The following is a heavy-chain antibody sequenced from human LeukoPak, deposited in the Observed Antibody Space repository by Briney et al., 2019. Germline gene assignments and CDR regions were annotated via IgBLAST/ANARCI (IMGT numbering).Heavy chain of an antibody. CDR1: GFTFDKYG. CDR2: IRYDGSNK. J-gene: IGHJ4*02. V-gene: IGHV3-30*02. D-gene: IGHD3-22*01. Sequence: TGGSLRLSCAASGFTFDKYGMHWVRQAPGKGLEWVAFIRYDGSNKYYADSVKGRFTISRDNSKNTLYLQMNSLRAEDTAVYYCAKGSTYYYDSSGYFYYFDYWGQGTLVTVSS. CDR3: AKGSTYYYDSSGYFYYFDY.